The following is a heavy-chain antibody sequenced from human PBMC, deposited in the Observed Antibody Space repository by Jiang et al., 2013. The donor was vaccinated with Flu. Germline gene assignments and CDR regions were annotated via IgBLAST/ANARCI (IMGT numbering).Heavy chain of an antibody. V-gene: IGHV4-30-2*01. D-gene: IGHD2-15*01. Sequence: GSGLVKPSQTLSLTCAVSGGSISSGGYSWSWIRQPPGKGLEWIGYIYHSGSTYYNPSLKSRVTISVDRSKNQFSLKLSSVTAADTAVYYCARVGDTYCSGGSCYSDWYFDLWGRGTLVTVSS. CDR2: IYHSGST. J-gene: IGHJ2*01. CDR3: ARVGDTYCSGGSCYSDWYFDL. CDR1: GGSISSGGYS.